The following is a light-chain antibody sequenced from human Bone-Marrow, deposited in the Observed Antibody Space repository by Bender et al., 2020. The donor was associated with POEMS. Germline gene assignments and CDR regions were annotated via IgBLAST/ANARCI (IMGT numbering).Light chain of an antibody. Sequence: QSALTQPASVSGSPGQSITISCTGTSSDVGASNYVSWYQQRPGKAPKLMVYGVSNRPSGVSNRFSGSKSGNTATLTISRVEAGDEADYYCQVWDTSRDQYWVFGGGTELAVL. CDR1: SSDVGASNY. V-gene: IGLV2-14*03. CDR3: QVWDTSRDQYWV. J-gene: IGLJ3*02. CDR2: GVS.